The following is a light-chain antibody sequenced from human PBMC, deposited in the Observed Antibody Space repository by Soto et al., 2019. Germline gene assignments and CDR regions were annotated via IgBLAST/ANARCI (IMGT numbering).Light chain of an antibody. V-gene: IGLV2-23*02. CDR2: EVS. CDR3: CSYAGSRSYV. CDR1: SSYVGSYNL. Sequence: VLTQPASVSGCPGQSITISCTGTSSYVGSYNLVSWYQQHPGKAPKLMIYEVSKRPSGVSNRFSGSKSGDTASLTISGLQAEDESDYYCCSYAGSRSYVFGTGTKVTVL. J-gene: IGLJ1*01.